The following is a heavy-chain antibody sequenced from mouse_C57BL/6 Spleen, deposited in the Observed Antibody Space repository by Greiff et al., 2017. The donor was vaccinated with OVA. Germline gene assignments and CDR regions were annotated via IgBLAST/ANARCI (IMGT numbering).Heavy chain of an antibody. CDR1: GYTFTDYY. CDR2: INPNNGGT. Sequence: VQLQQSGPELVKPGASVKISCKASGYTFTDYYMNWVKQSHGKSLEWIGDINPNNGGTSYNQKFKGKATLTVDKSSSTAYMELRSLTSEDSAVYYCARRSNYDAMDYWGQGTSVTFSS. J-gene: IGHJ4*01. V-gene: IGHV1-26*01. CDR3: ARRSNYDAMDY. D-gene: IGHD2-5*01.